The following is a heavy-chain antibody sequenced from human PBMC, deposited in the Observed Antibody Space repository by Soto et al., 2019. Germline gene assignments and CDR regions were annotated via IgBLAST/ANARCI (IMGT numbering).Heavy chain of an antibody. CDR3: ARGKLQLWPFDD. J-gene: IGHJ4*02. Sequence: ASVKVSCKASGYTFTSYAMHWVRQAPGQRLEWMGWINAGNGNTKYSQKFQGRVTITRDTSASTAYMELSSLRSEDTAVYYCARGKLQLWPFDDWGQGTLVTVSS. V-gene: IGHV1-3*01. D-gene: IGHD5-18*01. CDR1: GYTFTSYA. CDR2: INAGNGNT.